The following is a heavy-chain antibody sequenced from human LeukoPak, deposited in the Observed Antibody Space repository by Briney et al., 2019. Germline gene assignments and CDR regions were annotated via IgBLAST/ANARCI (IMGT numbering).Heavy chain of an antibody. CDR2: IYYSGST. CDR1: SGSISSSSYY. J-gene: IGHJ4*02. CDR3: ARDYFGLGGIDY. V-gene: IGHV4-39*07. D-gene: IGHD3-16*01. Sequence: PSETLSLTCTVSSGSISSSSYYWGWIRQPPGKGLEWIGSIYYSGSTYYSPSLKSRVTISVDMSKNQFSLKLSSVTAADTAVYYCARDYFGLGGIDYWGQGTLVTVSS.